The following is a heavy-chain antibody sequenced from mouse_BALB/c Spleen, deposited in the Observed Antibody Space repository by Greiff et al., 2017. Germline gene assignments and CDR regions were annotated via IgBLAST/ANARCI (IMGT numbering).Heavy chain of an antibody. J-gene: IGHJ4*01. CDR3: ATAVVGRYYYAMDD. Sequence: VQLQQSGAELVKPGASVKLSCTASGFNIKDTYMHWVKQRPAQGLEWIGRIDPANGNTKYDPKFQGKATITADTSSNTADLQLSSLTSEDTAVYCCATAVVGRYYYAMDDWGQGTSVTVSA. D-gene: IGHD1-1*01. CDR1: GFNIKDTY. V-gene: IGHV14-3*02. CDR2: IDPANGNT.